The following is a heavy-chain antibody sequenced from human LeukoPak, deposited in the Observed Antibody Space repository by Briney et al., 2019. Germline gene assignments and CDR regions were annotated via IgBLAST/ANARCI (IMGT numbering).Heavy chain of an antibody. V-gene: IGHV5-51*01. CDR3: ARREGSGRYLIDY. CDR2: IYPYDSNT. D-gene: IGHD3-10*01. Sequence: GESLKISCKGSGYSFNTYWIGWVRQMPGKGLEWMGIIYPYDSNTRYSPSFQGQVTISADKSISTAYLEWSSLKASDTAMYYCARREGSGRYLIDYWGQGTLVTVSS. CDR1: GYSFNTYW. J-gene: IGHJ4*02.